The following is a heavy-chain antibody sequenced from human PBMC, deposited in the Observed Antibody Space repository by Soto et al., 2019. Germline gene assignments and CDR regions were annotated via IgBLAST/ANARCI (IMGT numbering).Heavy chain of an antibody. CDR3: ARHVFTTVVRGFLITFEYYSGMDV. D-gene: IGHD3-10*01. V-gene: IGHV4-39*01. J-gene: IGHJ6*02. CDR1: GASISSSSYS. CDR2: IHHSGST. Sequence: SETLSLTCTVSGASISSSSYSWGWIRQPPGKGLEWIGNIHHSGSTYYNPSLKSRVTISVDTSKDQFSLKLSSVTAADTAVYYCARHVFTTVVRGFLITFEYYSGMDVWGQGTTVPVSS.